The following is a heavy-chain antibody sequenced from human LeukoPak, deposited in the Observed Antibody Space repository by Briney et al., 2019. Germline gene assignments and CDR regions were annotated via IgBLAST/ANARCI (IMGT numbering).Heavy chain of an antibody. CDR3: AREAGYCSSTSCYPYNWFDP. D-gene: IGHD2-2*01. CDR1: GFTFSSNY. CDR2: IYSGGST. J-gene: IGHJ5*02. Sequence: PGGSLRLSCAASGFTFSSNYMSWVRQAPGKGLEWVSVIYSGGSTYYADSVKGRFTISRDNSKNTLYLQMNSLRAEDTAVYYCAREAGYCSSTSCYPYNWFDPWGQGTLVTVSS. V-gene: IGHV3-66*01.